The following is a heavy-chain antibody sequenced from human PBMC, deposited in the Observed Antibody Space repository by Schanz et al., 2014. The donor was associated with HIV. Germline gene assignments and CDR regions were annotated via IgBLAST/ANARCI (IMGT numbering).Heavy chain of an antibody. CDR1: GFTFSSSG. V-gene: IGHV3-33*08. Sequence: VQLLESGGGLVQPGGSLRLSCADSGFTFSSSGMHWVRQAPGKGLEWVAAMWYDESHKGYADSVKGRFTISRDNSKNTLYLQMNSLRAEDTAVYYCATSQGIMVATDFDYWGQGTLVTVSS. D-gene: IGHD5-12*01. J-gene: IGHJ4*02. CDR2: MWYDESHK. CDR3: ATSQGIMVATDFDY.